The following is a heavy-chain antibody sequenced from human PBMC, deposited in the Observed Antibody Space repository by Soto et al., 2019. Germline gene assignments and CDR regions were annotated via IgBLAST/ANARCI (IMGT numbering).Heavy chain of an antibody. CDR2: INAGNGNT. CDR3: ARCDSSGYYPELDY. Sequence: QVQLVQSGAEVKKPGASVKVSCKASGYTFTSYAMHWVRQAPGQRLEWMGWINAGNGNTKYSQKFQGRVTITRDTSASTAYMELSSLRSEDTAVYYCARCDSSGYYPELDYWGQGTLVTVSS. V-gene: IGHV1-3*01. CDR1: GYTFTSYA. J-gene: IGHJ4*02. D-gene: IGHD3-22*01.